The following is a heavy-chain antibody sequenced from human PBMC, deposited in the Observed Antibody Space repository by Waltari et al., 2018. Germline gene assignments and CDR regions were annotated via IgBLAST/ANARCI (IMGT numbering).Heavy chain of an antibody. V-gene: IGHV3-30*10. CDR3: ARENRQWLSPEPYYFDY. D-gene: IGHD6-19*01. CDR2: LSYDGSNK. Sequence: QVQLVESGGGVVQPGPSLRLSCAASGFVFSTYAMHWVRQAPGKGLEWLAVLSYDGSNKYYTDSVRGRFTISRDNSKNTMYLEMNSLRTDDTAIYYCARENRQWLSPEPYYFDYWGQGTPVTVTS. J-gene: IGHJ4*02. CDR1: GFVFSTYA.